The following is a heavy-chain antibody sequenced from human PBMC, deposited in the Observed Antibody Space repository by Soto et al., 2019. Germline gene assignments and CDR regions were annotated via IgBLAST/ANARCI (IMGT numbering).Heavy chain of an antibody. J-gene: IGHJ6*02. V-gene: IGHV3-48*02. D-gene: IGHD6-13*01. CDR1: GFTFSSYS. CDR2: ISSSSTI. CDR3: ANSSPGGDYYYYYGMDV. Sequence: PGGSLRLSCAASGFTFSSYSMNWVRQAPGKGLEWVSYISSSSTIYYADSVKGRFTISRDNAKNSLYLQMNSLRDEDTAVYYCANSSPGGDYYYYYGMDVWGQGTTVTVSS.